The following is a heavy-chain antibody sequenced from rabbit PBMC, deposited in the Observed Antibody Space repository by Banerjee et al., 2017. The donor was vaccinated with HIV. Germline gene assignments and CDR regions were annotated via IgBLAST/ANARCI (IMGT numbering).Heavy chain of an antibody. D-gene: IGHD2-1*01. J-gene: IGHJ4*01. Sequence: QQLVESGGGLVKPGASLTLTCKASGFDFSSGYDMCWVRQAPGKGLEWIACIWTGSTDSTFYASWAKGRFTISKTSSTTVTLQMTSLTAADTATYFCARGGDDYGDWVLDYFNLWGPGTLVTVS. CDR2: IWTGSTDST. CDR1: GFDFSSGYD. V-gene: IGHV1S40*01. CDR3: ARGGDDYGDWVLDYFNL.